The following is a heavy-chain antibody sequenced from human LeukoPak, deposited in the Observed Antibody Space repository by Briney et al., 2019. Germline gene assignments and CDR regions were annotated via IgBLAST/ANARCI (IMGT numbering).Heavy chain of an antibody. CDR1: GFTFSSYG. Sequence: PGRSLRLSCAASGFTFSSYGMHWVRQAPGEGLEWVSSISSSSSYIYYADSVKGRFTISRDNAKNSLYLQMNSLRAEDTAVYYCARDSEWFGESHDAFDIWGQGTMVTVSS. CDR3: ARDSEWFGESHDAFDI. J-gene: IGHJ3*02. V-gene: IGHV3-21*04. D-gene: IGHD3-10*01. CDR2: ISSSSSYI.